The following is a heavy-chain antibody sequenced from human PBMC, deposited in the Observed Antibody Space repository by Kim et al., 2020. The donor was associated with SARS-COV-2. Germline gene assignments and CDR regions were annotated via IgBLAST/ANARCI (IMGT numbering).Heavy chain of an antibody. V-gene: IGHV5-10-1*01. J-gene: IGHJ2*01. D-gene: IGHD2-15*01. CDR3: ARRAWVVVAASNWYFDL. Sequence: GESLKISCKGSGYSFTSYWISWVRQMPGKGLEWMGRIDPSDSYTNYSPSFQGHVTISADKSISTAYLQWSSLKASDTAMYYCARRAWVVVAASNWYFDLWGRGTLVTVSS. CDR2: IDPSDSYT. CDR1: GYSFTSYW.